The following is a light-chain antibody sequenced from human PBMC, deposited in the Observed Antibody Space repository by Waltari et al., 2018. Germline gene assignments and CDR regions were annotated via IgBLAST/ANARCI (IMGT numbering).Light chain of an antibody. V-gene: IGLV3-1*01. J-gene: IGLJ2*01. Sequence: SYELTQPPLVSVSPGQTANISCSGNKLGDKYVCWYHQKPGQSPVLVIYQDVKRPSGIPERFSGSNSGNTATLTISGTQAMDEADYYCQTWDSTYVVFGGGTTLTVL. CDR1: KLGDKY. CDR2: QDV. CDR3: QTWDSTYVV.